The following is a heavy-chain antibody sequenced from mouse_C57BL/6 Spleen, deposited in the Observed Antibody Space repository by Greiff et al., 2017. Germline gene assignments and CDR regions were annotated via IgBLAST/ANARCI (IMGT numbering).Heavy chain of an antibody. V-gene: IGHV1-72*01. CDR3: ARRDGSSSYAMDY. CDR1: GYTFTSYW. J-gene: IGHJ4*01. CDR2: IDPNSGGT. D-gene: IGHD1-1*01. Sequence: QVQLQQPGAELVKPAASVKLSCTASGYTFTSYWMHWVKQRPGRGLEWLGRIDPNSGGTKYNEKFKSKATLTVDKPSSTAYMQLSSLTSEDSAVYYCARRDGSSSYAMDYWGQGTSVTVSS.